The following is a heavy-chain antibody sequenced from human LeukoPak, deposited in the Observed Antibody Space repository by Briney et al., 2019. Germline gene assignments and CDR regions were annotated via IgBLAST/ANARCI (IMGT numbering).Heavy chain of an antibody. CDR2: INPSGGST. CDR3: ARGRSYYDGSLDV. CDR1: GYTFTSYG. Sequence: GASVKVSCKASGYTFTSYGISWVRQAPGQGLEWMGIINPSGGSTSYAQKFQGRVTMTRDTSTSTVYMELSSLRSEDTAVYYCARGRSYYDGSLDVWGQGTTVTVSS. V-gene: IGHV1-46*01. J-gene: IGHJ6*02. D-gene: IGHD3-3*01.